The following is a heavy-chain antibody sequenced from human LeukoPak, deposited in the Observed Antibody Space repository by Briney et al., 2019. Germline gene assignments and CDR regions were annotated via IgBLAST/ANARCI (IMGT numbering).Heavy chain of an antibody. D-gene: IGHD2-2*01. CDR2: IKEDGSEK. Sequence: GGSLRLSCAATGFIFSSYWMSWVRQAPGKGLEWVANIKEDGSEKYYVDSVKGRFTISRDNAKNSLYLQTNSLRAEDTAVYYCARRALRYCSSTSCPAQYYGVDVWGKGTTVTVSS. V-gene: IGHV3-7*03. J-gene: IGHJ6*04. CDR1: GFIFSSYW. CDR3: ARRALRYCSSTSCPAQYYGVDV.